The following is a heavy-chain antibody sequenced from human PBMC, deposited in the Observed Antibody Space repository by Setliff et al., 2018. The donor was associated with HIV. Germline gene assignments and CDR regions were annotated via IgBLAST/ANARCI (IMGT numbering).Heavy chain of an antibody. CDR2: ISYSGRS. J-gene: IGHJ5*02. D-gene: IGHD4-4*01. CDR3: ARDRTSNSNCFDP. CDR1: GGSISSGTYY. Sequence: SETLSLTCTVSGGSISSGTYYCSWIRQHPGKGLEWIAYISYSGRSDYNPSLKSRVTVSVDTSKNQFSLNLRSVTAADTAIYYCARDRTSNSNCFDPWGQGALVTVSS. V-gene: IGHV4-61*01.